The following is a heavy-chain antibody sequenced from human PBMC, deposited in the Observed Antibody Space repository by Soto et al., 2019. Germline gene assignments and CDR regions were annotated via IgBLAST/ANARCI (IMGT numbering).Heavy chain of an antibody. CDR3: ARDPRESSSSYGPDWLDYYYYYGMDV. CDR1: GGSISSSNW. D-gene: IGHD6-13*01. V-gene: IGHV4-4*02. Sequence: PSETLSLTCAVSGGSISSSNWWSWVRQPPGKGLEWIGEIYHSGSTNYNPSLKSRVTISVDKSKNQFSLKLSSVTAADTAVYYCARDPRESSSSYGPDWLDYYYYYGMDVWGQGTTVTVSS. CDR2: IYHSGST. J-gene: IGHJ6*02.